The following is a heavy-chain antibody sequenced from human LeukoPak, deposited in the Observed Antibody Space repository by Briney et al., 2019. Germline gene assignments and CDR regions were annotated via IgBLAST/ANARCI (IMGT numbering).Heavy chain of an antibody. V-gene: IGHV1-3*01. CDR1: GYTFTSYA. D-gene: IGHD3-10*01. CDR2: INAGNGNT. Sequence: ASVKVSCKASGYTFTSYAMHWVRQAAGQRREWMGWINAGNGNTKYSQKFQGRVTITRDTSASTAYMELSSLRSEDTAVYYCARLGELLPIDYWGQGTLVTVSS. CDR3: ARLGELLPIDY. J-gene: IGHJ4*02.